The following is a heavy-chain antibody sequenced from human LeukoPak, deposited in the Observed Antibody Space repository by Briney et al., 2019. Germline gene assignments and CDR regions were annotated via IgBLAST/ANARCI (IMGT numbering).Heavy chain of an antibody. Sequence: ASVKVSCKASGYTFTSYYMHWVRQAPGQGLEWMGVINPSGGATSYAQKFQGRVTMTRDTSTSTVYMELSSLSSDDTAMYYCARDRAVAGFRFDYWGQGTLVTVSS. CDR1: GYTFTSYY. V-gene: IGHV1-46*01. CDR2: INPSGGAT. CDR3: ARDRAVAGFRFDY. J-gene: IGHJ4*02. D-gene: IGHD6-19*01.